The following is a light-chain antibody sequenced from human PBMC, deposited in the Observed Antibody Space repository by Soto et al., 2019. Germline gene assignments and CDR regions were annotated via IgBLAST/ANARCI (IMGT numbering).Light chain of an antibody. Sequence: EMVVTQSPDTLSLSPGERVTLFCRASQSVSDNYLAWYQQKPGQAPRLLIYGASNRATGIPDRFTGAGSGTDFTLNNRRLEAEDFAVYYCQQYDRSPWTFGQGTKVEIK. CDR1: QSVSDNY. V-gene: IGKV3-20*01. CDR3: QQYDRSPWT. CDR2: GAS. J-gene: IGKJ1*01.